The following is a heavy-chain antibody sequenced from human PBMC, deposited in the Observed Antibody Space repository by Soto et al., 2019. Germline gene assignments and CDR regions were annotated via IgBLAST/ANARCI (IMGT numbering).Heavy chain of an antibody. CDR3: ATNSLVYYDSSGFIHWFDP. D-gene: IGHD3-22*01. V-gene: IGHV3-23*01. J-gene: IGHJ5*02. CDR1: GFTFSSYA. CDR2: ISGSGGST. Sequence: GGSLRLSCAASGFTFSSYAMSWVRQAPGKGLEWVSAISGSGGSTYYADSVKGRFTISRDNSKNTLYLQMNSLRAEDTAVYYCATNSLVYYDSSGFIHWFDPWGQGTLVTVSS.